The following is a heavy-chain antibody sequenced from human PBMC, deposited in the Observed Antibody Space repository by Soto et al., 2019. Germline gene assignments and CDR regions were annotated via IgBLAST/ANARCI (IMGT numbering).Heavy chain of an antibody. CDR3: ASRSSGWYYGLDV. D-gene: IGHD6-19*01. J-gene: IGHJ6*02. CDR1: GGSISSYY. CDR2: REYSGST. Sequence: SETLSLTCTVSGGSISSYYWSWIRQPPGKGLEWIGYREYSGSTNYNPSLKSRVTISIDTSKNQFSLKLSSVTAADTAVYYCASRSSGWYYGLDVWGEGTTVTVSS. V-gene: IGHV4-59*08.